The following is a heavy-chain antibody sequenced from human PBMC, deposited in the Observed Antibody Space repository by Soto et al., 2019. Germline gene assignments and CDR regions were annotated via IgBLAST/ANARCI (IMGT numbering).Heavy chain of an antibody. CDR2: ISYDGSNK. V-gene: IGHV3-30-3*01. Sequence: QVQLVESGGGVVQPGRSLRLSCAASGFTFSSYAMHWVRQAPGKGLEWVAVISYDGSNKYYADSVKGRFTISRDNSKNTLYLQMNSLRAEDTAVYYCARGESLWFGELCDYWGQGTLVTVSS. J-gene: IGHJ4*02. CDR3: ARGESLWFGELCDY. CDR1: GFTFSSYA. D-gene: IGHD3-10*01.